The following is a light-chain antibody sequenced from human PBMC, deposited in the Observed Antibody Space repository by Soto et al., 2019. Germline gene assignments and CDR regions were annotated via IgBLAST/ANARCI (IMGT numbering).Light chain of an antibody. CDR3: MQATQFPPYT. V-gene: IGKV2-24*01. CDR1: QRLVHSDGNTY. CDR2: KIS. J-gene: IGKJ2*01. Sequence: DIVMTQTPLSSPVTLGQPASISCKSSQRLVHSDGNTYLSWLQQRPGQPPRLLIYKISKRFSGVPDRFSGSGAGTNFTLKISRVEAEDVGVYYCMQATQFPPYTFGQGTKLEIK.